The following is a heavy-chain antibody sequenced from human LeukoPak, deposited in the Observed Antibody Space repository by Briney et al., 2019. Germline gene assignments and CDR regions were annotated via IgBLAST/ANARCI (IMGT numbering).Heavy chain of an antibody. J-gene: IGHJ5*02. Sequence: PSETLSLTCTVSGGSIRSTSYYWGWIRQPPGKELEWLGSVHYSGSTYDNPSLKSRVTITVDTSKNQFSLKLISVTAADTAVYYCARRSTVAGRGRFDPCGQGTLAIVS. D-gene: IGHD6-19*01. V-gene: IGHV4-39*01. CDR1: GGSIRSTSYY. CDR2: VHYSGST. CDR3: ARRSTVAGRGRFDP.